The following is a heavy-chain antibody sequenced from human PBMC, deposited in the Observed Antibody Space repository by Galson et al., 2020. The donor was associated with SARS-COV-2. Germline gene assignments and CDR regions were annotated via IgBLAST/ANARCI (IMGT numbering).Heavy chain of an antibody. V-gene: IGHV3-66*02. CDR1: GFTVSSNY. CDR2: IYSGGST. CDR3: ARALWFGAPYGMDV. D-gene: IGHD3-10*01. J-gene: IGHJ6*02. Sequence: GESLKISCAASGFTVSSNYMSWVRQAPGKGLEWVSVIYSGGSTYYADSVKGRFTISRDNSKNTLYLQMNSLRAEDTAVYYCARALWFGAPYGMDVWGQGTTVTVSS.